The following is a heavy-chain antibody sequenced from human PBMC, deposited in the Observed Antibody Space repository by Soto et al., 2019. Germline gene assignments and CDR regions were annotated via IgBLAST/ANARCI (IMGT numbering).Heavy chain of an antibody. CDR3: ARGYRVVYFDY. CDR1: GFIFSDFY. CDR2: ISNNGDTI. D-gene: IGHD5-12*01. J-gene: IGHJ4*02. Sequence: LGGSLRLSCAASGFIFSDFYMNWVRQAPGRGLEWVSYISNNGDTIFYADSVKGRFTISRDNARNSLYLQMDSLRAEDTAVYFCARGYRVVYFDYWGQGSLVTV. V-gene: IGHV3-11*01.